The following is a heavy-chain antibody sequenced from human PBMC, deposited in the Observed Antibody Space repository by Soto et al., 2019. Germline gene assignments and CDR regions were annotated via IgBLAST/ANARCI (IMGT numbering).Heavy chain of an antibody. CDR3: ARAASSGWYEADYFDC. V-gene: IGHV3-21*01. D-gene: IGHD6-19*01. CDR2: ISPSSTYI. J-gene: IGHJ4*02. CDR1: GFTFNTYS. Sequence: GGSLRLSCAASGFTFNTYSMNWVRQAPGKGLEWVSSISPSSTYIYYADSVKGRFTVSRDNANKSLYLQMKSLRAEDTGVYYCARAASSGWYEADYFDCWGQGVLVTVSS.